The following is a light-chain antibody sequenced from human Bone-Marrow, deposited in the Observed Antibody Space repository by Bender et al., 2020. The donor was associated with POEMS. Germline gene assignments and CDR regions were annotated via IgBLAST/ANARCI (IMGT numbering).Light chain of an antibody. J-gene: IGLJ2*01. V-gene: IGLV2-23*01. CDR1: SSDVGSYNL. CDR3: CSYAGSSVL. CDR2: EGT. Sequence: QSALTQPASVSGSPGQSITISCTGSSSDVGSYNLVSWYRQYPGKAPKLIIYEGTKRPSGVSSRFSGSKSGNTASLTISGLQAEDEADFYCCSYAGSSVLFGGGTKLTVL.